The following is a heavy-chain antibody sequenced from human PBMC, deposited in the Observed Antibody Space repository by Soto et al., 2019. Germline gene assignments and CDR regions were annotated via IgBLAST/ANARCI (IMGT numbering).Heavy chain of an antibody. CDR2: IYSGGST. Sequence: GGSLRLSCAASGFTVSSNCMSWVRQAPGKGLEWVSVIYSGGSTYYADSVKGRFTISRDNSKSTLYLQMNSLRAEDTAVYYCARDRYGTRIFGASYMDVWGKGTTVTVS. D-gene: IGHD3-3*02. J-gene: IGHJ6*03. CDR3: ARDRYGTRIFGASYMDV. V-gene: IGHV3-66*01. CDR1: GFTVSSNC.